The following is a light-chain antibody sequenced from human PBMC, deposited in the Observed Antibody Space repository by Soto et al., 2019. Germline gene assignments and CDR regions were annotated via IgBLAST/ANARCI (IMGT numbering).Light chain of an antibody. V-gene: IGKV1-5*01. CDR1: QSISSW. CDR3: QQYNSYPT. CDR2: DAS. Sequence: DIQMTQSPSTLSASVGDRVTITCRASQSISSWLAWYQQKPGKAPKLLIYDASSLESGVPSRFSGSGSGTEFTLTISSLQPDDFATYYCQQYNSYPTFGQGTQLEIK. J-gene: IGKJ2*01.